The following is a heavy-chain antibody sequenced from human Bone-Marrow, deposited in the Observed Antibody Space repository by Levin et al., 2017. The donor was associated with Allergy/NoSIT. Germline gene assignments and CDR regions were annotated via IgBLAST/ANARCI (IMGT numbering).Heavy chain of an antibody. D-gene: IGHD1-7*01. V-gene: IGHV1-2*02. J-gene: IGHJ5*02. CDR2: INPSSGAT. Sequence: GASVKVSCKASGYTFTAYYMHWVRQAPGQGLDWMGWINPSSGATTYAQKFQGRVTMTRDTSISTAYMDLRGLRSDDTALYYCARGVTGTPSGGRPRQNWFDPWGQGTLVTVSS. CDR1: GYTFTAYY. CDR3: ARGVTGTPSGGRPRQNWFDP.